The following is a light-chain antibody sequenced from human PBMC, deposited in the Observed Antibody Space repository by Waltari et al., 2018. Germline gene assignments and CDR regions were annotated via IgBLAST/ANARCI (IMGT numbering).Light chain of an antibody. V-gene: IGKV3-11*01. J-gene: IGKJ5*01. CDR1: QSVSSY. CDR3: QQRSNWPPSIT. CDR2: DAS. Sequence: IVLTQSPATLSLSPGERATLSCRASQSVSSYLAWYQQKPGQAPRLLIYDASNRATGIPARFSGSGSETDFTLTISSLEPEDFAVYYCQQRSNWPPSITFGQGTRLEIK.